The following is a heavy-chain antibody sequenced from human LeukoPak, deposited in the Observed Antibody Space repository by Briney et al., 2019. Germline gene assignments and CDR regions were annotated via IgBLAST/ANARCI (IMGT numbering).Heavy chain of an antibody. CDR1: GLTLSNVW. CDR2: IRSRGDGGTT. Sequence: GSLRLSCAVSGLTLSNVWMNWVRQAPGKGLEWVGRIRSRGDGGTTDFAAPVKGRFTISRDDSKNTLYLQMNSLKTEDTAVYYCTTAGPQTFPPDFDYWGQGTLVTVSS. D-gene: IGHD2/OR15-2a*01. J-gene: IGHJ4*02. V-gene: IGHV3-15*07. CDR3: TTAGPQTFPPDFDY.